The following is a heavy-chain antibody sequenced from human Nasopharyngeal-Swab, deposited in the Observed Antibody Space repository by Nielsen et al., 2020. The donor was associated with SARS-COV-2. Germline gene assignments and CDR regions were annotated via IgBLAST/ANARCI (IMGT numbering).Heavy chain of an antibody. V-gene: IGHV3-7*01. J-gene: IGHJ4*02. D-gene: IGHD3-22*01. CDR2: IKQDGSEK. CDR3: ARVPGGYDSSGYYFDQ. CDR1: AFTFSGYW. Sequence: GSLRLSCAASAFTFSGYWMNWVRQAPGKGLEWVASIKQDGSEKYYVDSVKGRFTISRDNAKNSLYLQMNSLRVEDTAVYYCARVPGGYDSSGYYFDQWGQGTLVTVSS.